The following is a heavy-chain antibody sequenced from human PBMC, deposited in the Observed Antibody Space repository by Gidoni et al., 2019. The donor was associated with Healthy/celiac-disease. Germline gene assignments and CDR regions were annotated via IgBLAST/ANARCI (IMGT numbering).Heavy chain of an antibody. CDR2: ISSSSSYI. J-gene: IGHJ5*02. CDR1: GFTFSSYS. D-gene: IGHD6-13*01. V-gene: IGHV3-21*01. CDR3: ARDPRIAAAGTPWFDP. Sequence: EVQLVESGGGLVKPGGTMRLSCAASGFTFSSYSMNWVRQAPGKGLEWVSSISSSSSYIYYADSVKGRFTISRDNAKNSLYLQMNSLRAEDTAVYYCARDPRIAAAGTPWFDPWGQGTLVTVSS.